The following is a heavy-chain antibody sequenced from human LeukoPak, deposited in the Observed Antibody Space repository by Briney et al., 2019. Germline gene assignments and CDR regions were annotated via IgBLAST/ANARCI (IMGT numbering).Heavy chain of an antibody. V-gene: IGHV3-23*01. CDR1: GFTFSSYA. CDR2: ISGSGGST. CDR3: AKDSYLLPWRI. J-gene: IGHJ4*01. Sequence: PGGSLRLSCAASGFTFSSYAMSWVRQAPGKGLEWVSAISGSGGSTYYADSVKGRFTISRDNSKNTLYLQMDSLRAEDTAEYYCAKDSYLLPWRIWGQGTLVNVSS. D-gene: IGHD3-10*01.